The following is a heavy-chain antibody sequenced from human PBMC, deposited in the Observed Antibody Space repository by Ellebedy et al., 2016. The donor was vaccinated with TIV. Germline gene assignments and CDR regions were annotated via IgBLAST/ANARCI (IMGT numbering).Heavy chain of an antibody. D-gene: IGHD2-21*02. Sequence: GGSLRLSCAASGFTFSSYAMSWVRQAPGKGLEWVSAISGSGGSTYYADSVKGRFTISRDNSKNTLYLQMNSLRAEDTAVYYCARDADIVVMTAIFDSWGQGTLVTVSS. CDR1: GFTFSSYA. J-gene: IGHJ4*02. CDR2: ISGSGGST. V-gene: IGHV3-23*01. CDR3: ARDADIVVMTAIFDS.